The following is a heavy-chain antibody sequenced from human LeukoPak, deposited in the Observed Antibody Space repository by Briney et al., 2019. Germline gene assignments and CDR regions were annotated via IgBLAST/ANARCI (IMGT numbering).Heavy chain of an antibody. V-gene: IGHV3-7*03. CDR2: INQDGSGE. CDR3: AKDRLVVVPAATHFDY. D-gene: IGHD2-2*01. CDR1: GFTFSSYW. J-gene: IGHJ4*02. Sequence: GGSLRLSCAASGFTFSSYWMTWVRQAPGKGLEWVANINQDGSGEYYVDSVKGRFTISRDNAKNSVFLQMNSLRAEDTAVYYCAKDRLVVVPAATHFDYWGQGTLVTVSS.